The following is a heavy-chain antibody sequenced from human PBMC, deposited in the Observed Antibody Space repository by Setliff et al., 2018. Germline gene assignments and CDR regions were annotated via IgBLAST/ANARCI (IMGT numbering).Heavy chain of an antibody. CDR1: GSTFSSYE. CDR2: ISSSGSTI. Sequence: GGSLRLSCAASGSTFSSYEMNWVRQAPGKGLEWVSYISSSGSTIYYADSVKGRFTISRDNSENTLYLQMNSLGAEDTAVYYCARGLQKSCYWGQGTLVTVSS. V-gene: IGHV3-48*03. J-gene: IGHJ4*02. CDR3: ARGLQKSCY.